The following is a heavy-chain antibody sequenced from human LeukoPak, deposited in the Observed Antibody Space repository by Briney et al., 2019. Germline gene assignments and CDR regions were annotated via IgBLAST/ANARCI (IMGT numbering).Heavy chain of an antibody. CDR1: GGSMSGHF. D-gene: IGHD3-9*01. CDR3: ARDPGDTDWYNFDF. V-gene: IGHV4-59*11. J-gene: IGHJ4*02. Sequence: SDTLSLTCTVSGGSMSGHFWSWFRRPPGERLENIGYIHSSGSTNYNPSSKSRVTVSLEMSKNQFSLSLSSVTAADTAVYYCARDPGDTDWYNFDFWGQGILVTVSS. CDR2: IHSSGST.